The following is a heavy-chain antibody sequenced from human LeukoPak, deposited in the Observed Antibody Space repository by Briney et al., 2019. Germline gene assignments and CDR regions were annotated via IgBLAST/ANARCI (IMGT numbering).Heavy chain of an antibody. CDR2: ISGYNGNT. CDR3: ARGFSVGESYFDY. D-gene: IGHD2/OR15-2a*01. Sequence: GASVKVSCKASGYIFMSYGISWVRQAPGQGLEWMGWISGYNGNTNYAQNLQGRVTMTTDTSTSTAYMELRSLRSDDTAVYYCARGFSVGESYFDYWGQGTLVTVSS. V-gene: IGHV1-18*01. J-gene: IGHJ4*02. CDR1: GYIFMSYG.